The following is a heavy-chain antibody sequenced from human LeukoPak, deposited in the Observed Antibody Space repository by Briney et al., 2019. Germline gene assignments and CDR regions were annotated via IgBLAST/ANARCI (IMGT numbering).Heavy chain of an antibody. J-gene: IGHJ4*02. Sequence: PWETLSLTCTVSGGSISSSSYYWGWIRQPPGKGLEWIGSIYYSGSTNYNPSLKSRVTISVDTSKNQFSLKLSSVTAADAAVYYCARVKDQLLGLVDYWGQGTLVTVSS. D-gene: IGHD2-2*01. V-gene: IGHV4-39*07. CDR2: IYYSGST. CDR3: ARVKDQLLGLVDY. CDR1: GGSISSSSYY.